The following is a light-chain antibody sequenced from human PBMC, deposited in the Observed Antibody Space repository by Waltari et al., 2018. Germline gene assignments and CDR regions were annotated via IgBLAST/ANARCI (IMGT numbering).Light chain of an antibody. Sequence: SALTQPASVSGSPGQSITISCTGTSSDVGGYNYVSWYQKHPGKAPKFMIYDVSQRPSGVSNRFSGSRSGNTASLTISGLQAEDEADYYCSSYTSSSTWVFGGGTKLTVL. CDR3: SSYTSSSTWV. J-gene: IGLJ3*02. CDR1: SSDVGGYNY. CDR2: DVS. V-gene: IGLV2-14*01.